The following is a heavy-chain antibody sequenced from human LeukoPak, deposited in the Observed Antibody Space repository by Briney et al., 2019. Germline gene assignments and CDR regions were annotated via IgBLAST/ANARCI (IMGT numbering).Heavy chain of an antibody. CDR1: GFIFSSCS. D-gene: IGHD5-18*01. CDR2: ISGSSFYI. Sequence: GGSLRLSCAASGFIFSSCSMNWVRQAPGKGLEWVSSISGSSFYINYADSVRGRFTTSRDNAENSVYLQMSSLRDEDTAVYYCARIRDPYGYAHLDLWGQGTLVTVST. V-gene: IGHV3-21*01. CDR3: ARIRDPYGYAHLDL. J-gene: IGHJ4*02.